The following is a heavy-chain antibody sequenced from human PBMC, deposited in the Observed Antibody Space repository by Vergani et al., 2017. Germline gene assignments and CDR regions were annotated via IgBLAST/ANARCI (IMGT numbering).Heavy chain of an antibody. CDR3: ARHIVVVVAATPTGNNWFDP. J-gene: IGHJ5*02. D-gene: IGHD2-15*01. CDR1: GGSISSSSYY. Sequence: QLQLQESGPGLVKPSETLSLTCTVSGGSISSSSYYWGWIRQPPGKGLEWIGSIYYSGSTYNNPSRKRRITISVDTSKNQFSLKLSSVTAADTAVYYCARHIVVVVAATPTGNNWFDPWGQGTLVTVSS. CDR2: IYYSGST. V-gene: IGHV4-39*01.